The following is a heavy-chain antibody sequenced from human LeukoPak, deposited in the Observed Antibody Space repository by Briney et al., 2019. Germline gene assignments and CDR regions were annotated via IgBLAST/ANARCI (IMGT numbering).Heavy chain of an antibody. J-gene: IGHJ5*02. Sequence: PGGSLRLSCAASGFTFSSHSMNWVRQAPGKGLEWVSSISSSSSYIYYADSVKGRFTISRDNAKNSLYLQMNSLRAEDTAVYYCAREVARITMVRGVNPNWFDPWGQGTLVTVSS. CDR2: ISSSSSYI. CDR3: AREVARITMVRGVNPNWFDP. D-gene: IGHD3-10*01. CDR1: GFTFSSHS. V-gene: IGHV3-21*01.